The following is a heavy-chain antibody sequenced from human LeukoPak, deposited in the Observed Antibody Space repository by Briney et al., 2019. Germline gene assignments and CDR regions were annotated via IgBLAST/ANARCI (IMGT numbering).Heavy chain of an antibody. J-gene: IGHJ4*02. CDR2: IYTSGST. CDR1: GGSISSYY. CDR3: ARHWPTQDISAYRAFDY. D-gene: IGHD3-22*01. Sequence: PSETLSLTCTVSGGSISSYYWSWIRQPAGKGLEWIGRIYTSGSTNYNPSLKSRVTMSVDTSKNQFSLNLSSVTAADTAVYYCARHWPTQDISAYRAFDYWGQGILVTVSS. V-gene: IGHV4-4*07.